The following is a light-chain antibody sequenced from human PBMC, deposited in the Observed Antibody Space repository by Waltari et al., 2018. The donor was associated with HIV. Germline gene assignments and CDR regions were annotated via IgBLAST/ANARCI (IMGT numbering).Light chain of an antibody. V-gene: IGLV1-44*01. J-gene: IGLJ3*02. CDR2: HNS. Sequence: QSVLTQPPSASGTAGQRVTISCSRTSSTIGSNTVNWYQQRPGTAPNLLIYHNSPRRSGGPDRFSGSKAGTSASLAISGLQSEDEADYYCAAWDDSVNGLVFGGGTKLTV. CDR1: SSTIGSNT. CDR3: AAWDDSVNGLV.